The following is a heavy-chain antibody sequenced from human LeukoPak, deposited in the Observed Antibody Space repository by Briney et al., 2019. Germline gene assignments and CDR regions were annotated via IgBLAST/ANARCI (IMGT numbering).Heavy chain of an antibody. CDR1: GGSFSGYY. J-gene: IGHJ3*02. D-gene: IGHD4-11*01. V-gene: IGHV4-34*01. CDR2: INHSGST. Sequence: SETLSLTCAVYGGSFSGYYWSWIRQPPGKGLEWIGEINHSGSTNYNPSLKSRVTISVDTSKNQFSLKLSSVTVADTAVYYCASTLQYWDAFDIWGQGTMVTVSS. CDR3: ASTLQYWDAFDI.